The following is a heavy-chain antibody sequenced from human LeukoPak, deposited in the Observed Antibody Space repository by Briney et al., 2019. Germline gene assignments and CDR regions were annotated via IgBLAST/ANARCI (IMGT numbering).Heavy chain of an antibody. CDR3: ARGSSTTVTTYYYYYMDV. CDR2: INHSGST. Sequence: GSLRLSCVASGFKFSTYWMSWIRQPPGKGLEWIGEINHSGSTNYNPCLKSRVTISVDTSKNQFSLKLSSVTAADTAGYYCARGSSTTVTTYYYYYMDVWGKGTTVTVSS. CDR1: GFKFSTYW. D-gene: IGHD4-17*01. J-gene: IGHJ6*03. V-gene: IGHV4-34*01.